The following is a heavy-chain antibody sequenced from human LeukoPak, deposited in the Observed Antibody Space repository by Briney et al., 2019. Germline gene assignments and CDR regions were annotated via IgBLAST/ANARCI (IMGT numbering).Heavy chain of an antibody. CDR3: ARLRNDYDFWSGNNYYYYMDV. D-gene: IGHD3-3*01. CDR1: GGSISSYY. Sequence: SETLSLTCTVPGGSISSYYWSWIRQPPGKGLEWIGYIYTSGSTNYNPSLKSRVTISVDTSKNQFSLKLSSVTAADTAVYYCARLRNDYDFWSGNNYYYYMDVWGKGTTVTVSS. J-gene: IGHJ6*03. CDR2: IYTSGST. V-gene: IGHV4-4*09.